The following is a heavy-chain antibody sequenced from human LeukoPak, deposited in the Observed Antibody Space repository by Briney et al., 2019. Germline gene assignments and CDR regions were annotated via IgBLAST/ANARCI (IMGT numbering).Heavy chain of an antibody. CDR2: ISHDGSES. CDR1: GFTFSSHA. Sequence: GGSLRLSCAASGFTFSSHAMVWVRQAPGKGLEWVSFISHDGSESFHTESVKGRFTVSRDNSKKTLFLQMGSLRTEDMAVYYCARVWGYYYMDVWGKGTTVTISS. D-gene: IGHD3-16*01. J-gene: IGHJ6*03. V-gene: IGHV3-30*14. CDR3: ARVWGYYYMDV.